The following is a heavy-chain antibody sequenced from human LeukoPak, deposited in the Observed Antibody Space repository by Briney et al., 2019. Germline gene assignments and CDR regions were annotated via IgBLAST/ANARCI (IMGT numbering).Heavy chain of an antibody. Sequence: QPGGSLRLSCAASGFTFSSYDMHWVRQATGKGLEWVSAIGTAGDTYYPGSVKGRFTISRENAKNSLYLQMNSLRAGDTAVYYCARETPWFGMDVWGQGTTVTVSS. CDR3: ARETPWFGMDV. V-gene: IGHV3-13*01. J-gene: IGHJ6*02. CDR2: IGTAGDT. CDR1: GFTFSSYD. D-gene: IGHD3-9*01.